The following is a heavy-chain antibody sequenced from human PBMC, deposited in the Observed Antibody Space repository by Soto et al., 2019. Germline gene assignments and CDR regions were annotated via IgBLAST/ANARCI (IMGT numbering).Heavy chain of an antibody. V-gene: IGHV4-30-2*01. Sequence: PSETLSLTCAVSGGSISSGGYSWSWIRQPPGKGLEWIGYIYHSGSTYYNPSLKSRVTISVDRSKNQFSLKLSSVTAADTAVYYCARGGDFEAYYYGMDVWGQGTTVTVSS. CDR1: GGSISSGGYS. J-gene: IGHJ6*02. CDR2: IYHSGST. CDR3: ARGGDFEAYYYGMDV. D-gene: IGHD3-10*01.